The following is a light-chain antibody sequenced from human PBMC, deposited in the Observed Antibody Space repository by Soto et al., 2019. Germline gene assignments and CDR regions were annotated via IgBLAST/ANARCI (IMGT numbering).Light chain of an antibody. CDR3: QQYYSSPRT. CDR2: TAS. V-gene: IGKV1-5*03. Sequence: DIQMTQSPSSLSASVGDRVTITCRASQSISSWLAWYQQKPGKVPKLLIYTASSLESGVPDRFSGSGSGTDFTLSISSLQSEDFAAYYCQQYYSSPRTFGQGTKVDI. CDR1: QSISSW. J-gene: IGKJ1*01.